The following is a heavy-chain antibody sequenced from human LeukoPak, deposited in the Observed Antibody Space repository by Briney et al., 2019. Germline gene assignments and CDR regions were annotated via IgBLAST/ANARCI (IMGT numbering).Heavy chain of an antibody. J-gene: IGHJ4*02. Sequence: PGGSLRLSCAASGFTFSSYGMHWVRQAPGKGLEWVAVIWYDGSNKYYADSVKGRFTISRDNSKNTLYLQMNSLRAEDTAVYYCAKDRCSSTSCCDFDYWGQGTLVTVSS. D-gene: IGHD2-2*01. CDR2: IWYDGSNK. CDR3: AKDRCSSTSCCDFDY. V-gene: IGHV3-33*06. CDR1: GFTFSSYG.